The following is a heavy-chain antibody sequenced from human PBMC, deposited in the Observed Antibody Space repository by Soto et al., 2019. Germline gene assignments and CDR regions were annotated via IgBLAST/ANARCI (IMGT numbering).Heavy chain of an antibody. Sequence: ASVKVSCKASGYTFSNYGITWMRQAPGQGLEWLAWISGYGGQTRYSQKIQDRASMTTDTSTRTAYIELRSLKSDDTAIYYCARNSDRYNWNDPWDHWGQGTLVTVSS. V-gene: IGHV1-18*01. D-gene: IGHD1-20*01. CDR2: ISGYGGQT. CDR3: ARNSDRYNWNDPWDH. J-gene: IGHJ4*02. CDR1: GYTFSNYG.